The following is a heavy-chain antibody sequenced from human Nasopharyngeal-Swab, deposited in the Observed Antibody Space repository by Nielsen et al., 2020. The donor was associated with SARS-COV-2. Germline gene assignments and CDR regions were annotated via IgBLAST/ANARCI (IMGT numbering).Heavy chain of an antibody. CDR2: FDPEDGET. J-gene: IGHJ4*02. Sequence: WVRQAPGQGLEWMGGFDPEDGETIYAQKFQGRVTMTEDTSTDTACMELSSLRSEDTAVHYCATGSGIVGATGGLDYWGQGTLVTVSS. CDR3: ATGSGIVGATGGLDY. D-gene: IGHD1-26*01. V-gene: IGHV1-24*01.